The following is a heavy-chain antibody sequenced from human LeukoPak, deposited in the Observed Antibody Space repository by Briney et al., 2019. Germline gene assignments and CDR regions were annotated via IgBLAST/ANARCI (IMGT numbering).Heavy chain of an antibody. J-gene: IGHJ4*02. CDR3: ARVAYDILTGYLYYFDY. CDR2: IYASGSA. D-gene: IGHD3-9*01. V-gene: IGHV4-4*07. Sequence: NPSETLSLTCTVSGDSISSYFWSWIRQPAGKGLEWIGRIYASGSANYSPSLKSRVTMSVDTSKNQFSLKLSSVTAADTAVYYCARVAYDILTGYLYYFDYWGQGTLVTVSS. CDR1: GDSISSYF.